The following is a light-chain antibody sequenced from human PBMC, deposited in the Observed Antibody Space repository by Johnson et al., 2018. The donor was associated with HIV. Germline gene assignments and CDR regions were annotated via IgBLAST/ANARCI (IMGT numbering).Light chain of an antibody. V-gene: IGLV1-51*02. CDR3: GTWDSSLSAYV. Sequence: QSVLTQPPSVSAAPGQKVTISCSGSSSNTGRNYVSWYQQLPGTAPKVLIYENNKRPSGIPDRFSGSKSGTSATLGITGLQTGDEADYYCGTWDSSLSAYVFGTGTKCTVL. CDR1: SSNTGRNY. CDR2: ENN. J-gene: IGLJ1*01.